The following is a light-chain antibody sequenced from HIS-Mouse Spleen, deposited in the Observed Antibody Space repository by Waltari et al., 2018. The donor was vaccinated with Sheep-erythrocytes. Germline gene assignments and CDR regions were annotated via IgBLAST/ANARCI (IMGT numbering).Light chain of an antibody. Sequence: QAALTQPASVSGSPGQSITISCPGTTSDVRSYNLVSWYQQHPGKAPKLMIYEGSKRPSGVSNRFSGSKSGNTASLTISGLQAEDEADYYCCSYAGSSTFHVVFGGGTKLTVL. V-gene: IGLV2-23*03. J-gene: IGLJ2*01. CDR2: EGS. CDR3: CSYAGSSTFHVV. CDR1: TSDVRSYNL.